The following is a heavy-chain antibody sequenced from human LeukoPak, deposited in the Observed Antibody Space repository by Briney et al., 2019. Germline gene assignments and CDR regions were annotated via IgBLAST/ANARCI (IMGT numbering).Heavy chain of an antibody. CDR3: ARDWRSGYSIDN. Sequence: GGSLKLSCAASGFAFDDYGMSWVRLAPGRGLEWVAGITWNSETTAYAETVKGRFTISRDNAKNSLYLQLNSLSAEDTALYYCARDWRSGYSIDNWGQGTLVTVS. V-gene: IGHV3-20*04. CDR2: ITWNSETT. CDR1: GFAFDDYG. D-gene: IGHD5-12*01. J-gene: IGHJ4*02.